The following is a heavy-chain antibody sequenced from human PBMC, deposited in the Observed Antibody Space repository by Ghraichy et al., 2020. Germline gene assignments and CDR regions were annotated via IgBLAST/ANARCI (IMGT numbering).Heavy chain of an antibody. CDR1: GYTLTELS. CDR3: ATEQGLYGSGSYNWFDP. CDR2: FDPEDGET. Sequence: ASVKVSCKVSGYTLTELSMHWVRQAPGKGLEWMGGFDPEDGETIYAQKFQGRVTMTEDTSTDTAYMELSSLRSEDTAVYYCATEQGLYGSGSYNWFDPWGQGTLVTVSS. J-gene: IGHJ5*02. D-gene: IGHD3-10*01. V-gene: IGHV1-24*01.